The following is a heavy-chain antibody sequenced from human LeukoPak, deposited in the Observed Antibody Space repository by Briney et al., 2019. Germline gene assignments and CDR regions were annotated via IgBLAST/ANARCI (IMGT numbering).Heavy chain of an antibody. CDR3: ARGYKFITIFGVVTRPSIDY. J-gene: IGHJ4*02. D-gene: IGHD3-3*01. Sequence: ASVKVSCKASGYTFTSYDINWVRQATGQGLEWMGWMNPNSGNTGYAQKFQGRVTMTRNTSISTAYMELSSLRSEFTAVYYCARGYKFITIFGVVTRPSIDYWGQGTLVTASS. CDR2: MNPNSGNT. CDR1: GYTFTSYD. V-gene: IGHV1-8*01.